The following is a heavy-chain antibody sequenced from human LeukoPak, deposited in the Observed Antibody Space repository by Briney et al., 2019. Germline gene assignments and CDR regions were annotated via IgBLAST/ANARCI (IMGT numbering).Heavy chain of an antibody. J-gene: IGHJ6*02. D-gene: IGHD3-10*01. CDR1: GFTFSSYA. CDR3: AKDLYYGSGSYYQPYYYYGMDV. V-gene: IGHV3-23*01. CDR2: ISGSGGST. Sequence: GGSLRLSCAASGFTFSSYAMSWVRQAPGKGLEWVSAISGSGGSTYYADSVKGRFTTSRDNSKNTLYLQMNSLRAEDTAVYYCAKDLYYGSGSYYQPYYYYGMDVWGQGTTVTVSS.